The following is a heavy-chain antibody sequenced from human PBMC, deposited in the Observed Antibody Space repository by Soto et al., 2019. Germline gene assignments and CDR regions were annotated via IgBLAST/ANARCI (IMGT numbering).Heavy chain of an antibody. J-gene: IGHJ5*02. CDR1: GGSISSSSYY. CDR3: ARKGVIAAACAP. D-gene: IGHD6-13*01. CDR2: IYYSGST. Sequence: SETLSLTCTVSGGSISSSSYYWGWIRQPPGKGLEWIGSIYYSGSTYYNPSLKSRVTISVDTSKNQFSLKLSSVTAADTAVYYCARKGVIAAACAPWGQATLVTVSP. V-gene: IGHV4-39*01.